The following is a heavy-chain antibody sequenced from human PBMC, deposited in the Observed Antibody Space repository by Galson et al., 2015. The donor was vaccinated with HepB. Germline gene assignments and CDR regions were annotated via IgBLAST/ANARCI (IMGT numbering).Heavy chain of an antibody. D-gene: IGHD6-13*01. Sequence: RLSCAASGFTFSSYGMHWIRQAPGKGLEWVAVIWYDGSNKYYADSVKGRFTISRDNSKNTLYLQMNSLRAEDTAVYYCARALTAAAGPFDYWGQGTLVTVSS. CDR1: GFTFSSYG. CDR3: ARALTAAAGPFDY. CDR2: IWYDGSNK. J-gene: IGHJ4*02. V-gene: IGHV3-33*08.